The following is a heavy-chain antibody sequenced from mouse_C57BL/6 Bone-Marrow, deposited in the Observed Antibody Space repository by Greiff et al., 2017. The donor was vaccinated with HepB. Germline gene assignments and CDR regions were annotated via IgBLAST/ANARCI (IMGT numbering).Heavy chain of an antibody. CDR3: ARCGSRYSDYYDY. V-gene: IGHV7-3*01. D-gene: IGHD1-1*01. Sequence: EVKLVESGGGLVQPGGSLSLSCAASGFTFTDYYMSWVRQPPGKALEWLGFIRNKANGYTTEYSASVKGRFTISRDTSQSILDLQMNALRAEASATYYCARCGSRYSDYYDYRGQGTTLTV. CDR1: GFTFTDYY. CDR2: IRNKANGYTT. J-gene: IGHJ2*01.